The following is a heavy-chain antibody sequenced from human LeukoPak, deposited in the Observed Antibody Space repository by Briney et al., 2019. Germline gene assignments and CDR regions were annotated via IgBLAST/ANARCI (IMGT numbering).Heavy chain of an antibody. V-gene: IGHV3-21*01. CDR1: GFTFSSYS. D-gene: IGHD3-10*01. CDR2: ISSSSSYI. CDR3: ARDYYGSGSYYHP. Sequence: GRSLRLSCAASGFTFSSYSMNWVRQAPGKGLEWVSSISSSSSYIYYADSVKGRFTISRDNAKNSLYLQMNSLRAEDTAVYYCARDYYGSGSYYHPWGQGTLVTVSS. J-gene: IGHJ5*02.